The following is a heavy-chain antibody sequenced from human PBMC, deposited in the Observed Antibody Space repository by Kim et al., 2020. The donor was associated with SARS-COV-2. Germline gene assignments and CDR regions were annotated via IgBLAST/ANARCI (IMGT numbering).Heavy chain of an antibody. CDR3: ARSPRQTYCSGGSCYAD. J-gene: IGHJ4*02. Sequence: SETLSLTCAVYGGSFSGYYWSWIRQPPGKGLEWIGEINHSGSTNYNPSLKSRVTISVDTSKNQFSLKLSSVTAADTAVYYCARSPRQTYCSGGSCYADWGQGTLVTVSS. CDR2: INHSGST. CDR1: GGSFSGYY. D-gene: IGHD2-15*01. V-gene: IGHV4-34*01.